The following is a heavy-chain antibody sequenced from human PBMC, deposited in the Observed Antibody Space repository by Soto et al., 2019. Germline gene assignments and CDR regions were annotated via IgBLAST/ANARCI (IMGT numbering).Heavy chain of an antibody. V-gene: IGHV3-33*01. CDR1: GFTFSSYG. Sequence: VQLVESGGGVVQPGRSLRLSCAASGFTFSSYGMHWVRQAPGKGLEWVAVIWYDGSNKYYADSVKGRFTISRDNPKNTLYLQMNSLRAEDTAVYYCARDSNTGGFDYWGQGTLVTVSS. D-gene: IGHD4-4*01. CDR3: ARDSNTGGFDY. CDR2: IWYDGSNK. J-gene: IGHJ4*02.